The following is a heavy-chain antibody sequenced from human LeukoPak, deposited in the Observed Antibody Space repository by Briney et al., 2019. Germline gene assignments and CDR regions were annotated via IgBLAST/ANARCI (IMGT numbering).Heavy chain of an antibody. J-gene: IGHJ4*02. D-gene: IGHD5-24*01. CDR3: ARSRDAEMAIDY. CDR1: GYSFTSYW. Sequence: GESLKISCKGSGYSFTSYWIGWVRQMPGKGLEWMGIIYPGDSDTRYSPSFQGQVTTFADHSIRTAYLQWSSVKASDTAMYYCARSRDAEMAIDYWGQGTLVTVSS. V-gene: IGHV5-51*01. CDR2: IYPGDSDT.